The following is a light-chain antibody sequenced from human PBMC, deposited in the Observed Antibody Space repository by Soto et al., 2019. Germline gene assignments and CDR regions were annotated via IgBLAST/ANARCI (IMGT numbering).Light chain of an antibody. CDR1: SGHSTYA. J-gene: IGLJ2*01. Sequence: QSVLTQSPSASASLGASVKLTCTLSSGHSTYAIAWHQQQPEKGPRFLMKLNSDGSHNRGDGIPDRFSGSSSGAERYLSISGLQFEDEAEYYCQTWGTGIVILGGGTKLT. CDR3: QTWGTGIVI. V-gene: IGLV4-69*01. CDR2: LNSDGSH.